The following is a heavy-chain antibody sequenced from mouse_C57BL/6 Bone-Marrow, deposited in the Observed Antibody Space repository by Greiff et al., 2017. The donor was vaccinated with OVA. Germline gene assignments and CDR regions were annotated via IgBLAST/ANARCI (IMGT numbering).Heavy chain of an antibody. J-gene: IGHJ2*01. V-gene: IGHV6-3*01. Sequence: EVKLQESGGGLVQPGGSMKLSCVASGFTFSNYWMNWVRQSPEKGLEWVAQIRLKSDNYATHYAESVKGRFTISRDDSKSSVYLQMNNLRAEDTGIYYCTSSDYFDYWGQGTTLTVSS. CDR1: GFTFSNYW. CDR2: IRLKSDNYAT. CDR3: TSSDYFDY.